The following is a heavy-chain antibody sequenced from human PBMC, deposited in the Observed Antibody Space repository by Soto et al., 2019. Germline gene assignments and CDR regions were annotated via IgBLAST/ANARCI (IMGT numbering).Heavy chain of an antibody. Sequence: QVQLQESGPGLVKPSQTLSLTCTVSGGSINSGGYCWSWIRQHPGKGLEWIGCTSYGGSTSYNASLRRRCNIPVDTSKNQFSLKLSSVTAAATAVYYCSRGILGWGQGTLITVSS. D-gene: IGHD5-18*01. CDR3: SRGILG. J-gene: IGHJ4*02. V-gene: IGHV4-31*03. CDR1: GGSINSGGYC. CDR2: TSYGGST.